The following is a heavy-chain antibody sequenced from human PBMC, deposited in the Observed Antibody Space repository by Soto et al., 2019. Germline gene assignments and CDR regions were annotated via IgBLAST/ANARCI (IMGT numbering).Heavy chain of an antibody. Sequence: SETLSLTCSFSGGSISSDNWWSWVRQTPGMGLEWIGEIYHSGNTNYNPSLKSRVSMSVDKSKNQFSLKVTSVTAADTALYYCARQVVAATPGHYYYGMDVWGQGTTVTVSS. CDR2: IYHSGNT. V-gene: IGHV4-4*02. J-gene: IGHJ6*02. CDR3: ARQVVAATPGHYYYGMDV. D-gene: IGHD2-15*01. CDR1: GGSISSDNW.